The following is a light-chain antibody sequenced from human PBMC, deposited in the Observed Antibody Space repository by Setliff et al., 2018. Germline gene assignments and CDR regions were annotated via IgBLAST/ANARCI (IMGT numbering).Light chain of an antibody. Sequence: QAVVTQEPSLTVPPGGTVTLTCGSSTGTVTSSHYPYWFQQKPGQAPKTLIYDTSQKYSWTPARFSGSLLGGKAALTLSGAQPEDEADYYCILSYSGIVIFGGGTQLTVL. V-gene: IGLV7-46*01. CDR2: DTS. J-gene: IGLJ2*01. CDR3: ILSYSGIVI. CDR1: TGTVTSSHY.